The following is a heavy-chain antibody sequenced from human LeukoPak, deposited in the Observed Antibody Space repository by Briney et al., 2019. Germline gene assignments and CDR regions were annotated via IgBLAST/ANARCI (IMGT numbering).Heavy chain of an antibody. CDR2: IIPIFGTA. D-gene: IGHD5-12*01. CDR3: ASATVATTMTW. J-gene: IGHJ4*02. V-gene: IGHV1-69*05. Sequence: VASVKVSCKASGGTFSSYAISWVRQAPGQGLEWMGSIIPIFGTANYAQKFQGRVTITTDESTSTAYMELSSLRSEDTAVYYCASATVATTMTWWGQGTLVTVSS. CDR1: GGTFSSYA.